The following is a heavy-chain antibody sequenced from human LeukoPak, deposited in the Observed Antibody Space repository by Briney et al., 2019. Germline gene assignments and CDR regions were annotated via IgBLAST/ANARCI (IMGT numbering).Heavy chain of an antibody. CDR3: AREARGSGRDFDY. CDR1: GFIFSDFY. Sequence: GGSLRLSCAASGFIFSDFYMSWIRQAPGMGLEWISYIGTRSNPIYYADSVKGRFTISRDDAKNSLYLQMNGLRDEDTAVYFCAREARGSGRDFDYWGQGILVTVSS. J-gene: IGHJ4*02. D-gene: IGHD1-26*01. V-gene: IGHV3-11*01. CDR2: IGTRSNPI.